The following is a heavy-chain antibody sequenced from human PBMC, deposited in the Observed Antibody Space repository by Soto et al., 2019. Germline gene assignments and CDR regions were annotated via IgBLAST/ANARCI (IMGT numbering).Heavy chain of an antibody. D-gene: IGHD6-13*01. V-gene: IGHV1-46*01. CDR1: GYTFTSYY. Sequence: ASVKVSFKASGYTFTSYYMHWLRQAPGQGLEWMGIINPSGGSTSYAQKFQGRVTMTRDTSTSTVYMELSSLRSEDTAVYYCARDRIAAAGTSPYGMDVWGQGTTVTVYS. CDR2: INPSGGST. CDR3: ARDRIAAAGTSPYGMDV. J-gene: IGHJ6*02.